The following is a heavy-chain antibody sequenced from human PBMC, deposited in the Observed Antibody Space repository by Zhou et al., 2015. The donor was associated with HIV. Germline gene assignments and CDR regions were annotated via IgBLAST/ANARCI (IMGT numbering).Heavy chain of an antibody. V-gene: IGHV1-69*12. J-gene: IGHJ4*02. D-gene: IGHD2-2*01. CDR1: GGTFSSYA. CDR3: ARGHHCSSTSCHLVTTGYSYGYPFDY. Sequence: QVQLVQSGAEVKKPGSSVKVSCKASGGTFSSYAISWVRQAPGQGLEWMGGIIPIFGTANYAQKFQGRVTITADESTSTAYMELSSLRSEDTAVYYCARGHHCSSTSCHLVTTGYSYGYPFDYWGQGTLVTVSS. CDR2: IIPIFGTA.